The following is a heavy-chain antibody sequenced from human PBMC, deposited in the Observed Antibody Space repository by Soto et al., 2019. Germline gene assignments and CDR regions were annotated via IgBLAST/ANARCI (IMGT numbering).Heavy chain of an antibody. Sequence: GASVKVSCKASGYTFTSYGISWVRQVPGQGLEWMGGIIPIFGTANYAQKFQGRVTITADESTSTAYMELSSLRSEDTAVYYCAREGYCSSTSCYSSPNGAFDIWGQGTMVTVSS. CDR3: AREGYCSSTSCYSSPNGAFDI. V-gene: IGHV1-69*13. J-gene: IGHJ3*02. D-gene: IGHD2-2*02. CDR2: IIPIFGTA. CDR1: GYTFTSYG.